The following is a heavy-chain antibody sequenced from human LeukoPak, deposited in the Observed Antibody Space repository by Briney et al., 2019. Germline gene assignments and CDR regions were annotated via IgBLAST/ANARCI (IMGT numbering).Heavy chain of an antibody. CDR2: IKQDGSEK. V-gene: IGHV3-7*01. CDR1: GFTFSSYW. J-gene: IGHJ6*02. Sequence: GGSLRLSCAASGFTFSSYWMSWVRQAPGKGLEWVANIKQDGSEKYYVDSVKGRFTISRDNAKNSLYLQMNSLRAEDTAVYYCARDNRFDWSTYYYYYYGMDVWGQGTTVTVSS. CDR3: ARDNRFDWSTYYYYYYGMDV. D-gene: IGHD3-9*01.